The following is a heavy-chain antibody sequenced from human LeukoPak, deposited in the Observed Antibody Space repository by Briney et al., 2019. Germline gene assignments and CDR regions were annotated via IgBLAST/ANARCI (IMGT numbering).Heavy chain of an antibody. CDR3: ARVAKERVGGVYYFDY. Sequence: SGGSLRLSCAASGFTFSDYDMHWVRHATGKGLEWVSAIGTAGDTYYTGSVKGRFTISRENAKNSLYLQMNSLSAGDTAVYYCARVAKERVGGVYYFDYWGQGTLVTVSS. CDR2: IGTAGDT. CDR1: GFTFSDYD. V-gene: IGHV3-13*01. J-gene: IGHJ4*02. D-gene: IGHD1-1*01.